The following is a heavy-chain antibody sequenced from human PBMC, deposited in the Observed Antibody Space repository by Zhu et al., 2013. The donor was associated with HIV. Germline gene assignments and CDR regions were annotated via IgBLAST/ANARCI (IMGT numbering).Heavy chain of an antibody. CDR2: ISAYNGNT. J-gene: IGHJ6*02. CDR1: GYTFTSYG. Sequence: QVQLVQSGAEVKKPGASVKVSCKASGYTFTSYGISWVRQAPGQGLEWMGWISAYNGNTNYAQKLQGRVTMTTDTSTSTAYMELRSLRSDDTAVYYCARDPRNFVLGVVITTSFGYYGMGVWGQGTTVTVSS. CDR3: ARDPRNFVLGVVITTSFGYYGMGV. V-gene: IGHV1-18*01. D-gene: IGHD3-3*01.